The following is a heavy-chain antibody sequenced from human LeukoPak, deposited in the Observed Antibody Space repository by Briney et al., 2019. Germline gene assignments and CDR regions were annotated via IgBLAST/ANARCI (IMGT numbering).Heavy chain of an antibody. CDR3: ARDDPTGDWLLLDY. J-gene: IGHJ4*02. CDR2: IIPTLGLS. D-gene: IGHD3-9*01. CDR1: GGTFNNYA. Sequence: ASVKVSCKVSGGTFNNYAISWVRQAPGQGLEWMGRIIPTLGLSHYAPKFQGTVTITADKSTRTAYMEVSSLRSEDTAVYYCARDDPTGDWLLLDYWGQGTLVTVSS. V-gene: IGHV1-69*04.